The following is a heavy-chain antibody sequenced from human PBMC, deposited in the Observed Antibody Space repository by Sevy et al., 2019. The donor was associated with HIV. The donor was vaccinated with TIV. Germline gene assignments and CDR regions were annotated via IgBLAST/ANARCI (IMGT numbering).Heavy chain of an antibody. CDR1: GFTVSSNY. CDR2: IYSGGST. V-gene: IGHV3-53*01. CDR3: ARDLGYSYGFY. D-gene: IGHD5-18*01. J-gene: IGHJ4*02. Sequence: GGSLRLSCAASGFTVSSNYMSWVRQAPGKGLEWVSVIYSGGSTYYADTAKGRFTISRDNSKNSLYLQMNSLRAEDTAVYYCARDLGYSYGFYWGQGTLVTVSS.